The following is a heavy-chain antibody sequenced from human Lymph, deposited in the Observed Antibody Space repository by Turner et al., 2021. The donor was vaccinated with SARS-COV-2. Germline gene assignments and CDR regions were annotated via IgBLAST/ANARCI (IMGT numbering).Heavy chain of an antibody. CDR1: GFTFSSYA. J-gene: IGHJ4*02. CDR3: ARPKSGSYFSPFDY. CDR2: ISYDGSNK. D-gene: IGHD1-26*01. V-gene: IGHV3-30-3*01. Sequence: QVQLVESGGGVVQPGRSLRLSCAASGFTFSSYAMYWVRQAPGKGLEGVAVISYDGSNKYYADSVKGRFTISRDNSKNTLYLQMNSLRAEDTAVYYCARPKSGSYFSPFDYWGQGTLVTVSS.